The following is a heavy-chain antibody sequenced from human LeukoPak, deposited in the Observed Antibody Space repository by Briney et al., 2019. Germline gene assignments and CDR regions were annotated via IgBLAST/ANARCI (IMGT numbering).Heavy chain of an antibody. Sequence: PGGSLRLSCAASGFTFSRYAMSWVRQAPGKGLEWVSAISGSGGTTYYADSVKGRFTISRDNSKSTLYLQMNSLRAEDTAVYYCAKEDCGVDCPTFDYWGQGTLVTVSS. CDR2: ISGSGGTT. J-gene: IGHJ4*02. D-gene: IGHD2-21*02. V-gene: IGHV3-23*01. CDR1: GFTFSRYA. CDR3: AKEDCGVDCPTFDY.